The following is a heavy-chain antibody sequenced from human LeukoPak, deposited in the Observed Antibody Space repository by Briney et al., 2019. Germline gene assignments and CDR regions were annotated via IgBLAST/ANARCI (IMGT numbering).Heavy chain of an antibody. CDR2: IKSKTDGGTT. Sequence: PGGSLRLSCAASGFTFSSYWMSWVRQAPGKGLEWVGRIKSKTDGGTTGYAAPVKGRFTILRDDSKNTLYLQMNSLKTEDTAVYYCTARAYYYYYMDVWGKGTTVTVSS. V-gene: IGHV3-15*01. J-gene: IGHJ6*03. CDR3: TARAYYYYYMDV. CDR1: GFTFSSYW.